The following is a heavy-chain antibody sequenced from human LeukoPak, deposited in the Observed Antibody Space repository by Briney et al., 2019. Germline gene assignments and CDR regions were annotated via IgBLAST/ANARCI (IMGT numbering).Heavy chain of an antibody. D-gene: IGHD3-3*01. CDR1: GDSVSANGAA. CDR2: TYYRSKWYN. Sequence: SQTLSLTCAISGDSVSANGAAWNWIRQSPSRGLEWLGRTYYRSKWYNDYAVSVKSRITINPDTSKNQFSLQLNSVTPEDTAVYYCARVPYYDFQADAFDIWGQGTMVTVSS. J-gene: IGHJ3*02. CDR3: ARVPYYDFQADAFDI. V-gene: IGHV6-1*01.